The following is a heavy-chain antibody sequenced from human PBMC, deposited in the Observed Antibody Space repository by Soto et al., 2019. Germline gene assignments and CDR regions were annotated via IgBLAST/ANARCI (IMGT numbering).Heavy chain of an antibody. J-gene: IGHJ4*02. CDR1: GGSMSSYY. CDR2: IHYGGGT. Sequence: TLSLTCTVSGGSMSSYYWTWIRQPPGKGLEWIGFIHYGGGTVYNPALRSRVTVTVETSKKQFSLNLSSVTAADTAVYYCVGARSGGVGATYSESWGQGALVTVSS. CDR3: VGARSGGVGATYSES. V-gene: IGHV4-59*01. D-gene: IGHD1-26*01.